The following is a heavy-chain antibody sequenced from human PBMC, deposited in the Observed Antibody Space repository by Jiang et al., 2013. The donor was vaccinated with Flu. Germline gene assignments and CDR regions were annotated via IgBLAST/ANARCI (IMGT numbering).Heavy chain of an antibody. V-gene: IGHV4-59*08. Sequence: WIGYIYYSGSTNYNPSLKSRVSISVDTSKNQFSLKLSSVTAADTAVYYCARHPSYRTISSGWSNYFDYWGPGEPWSPSPQ. D-gene: IGHD6-19*01. J-gene: IGHJ4*02. CDR2: IYYSGST. CDR3: ARHPSYRTISSGWSNYFDY.